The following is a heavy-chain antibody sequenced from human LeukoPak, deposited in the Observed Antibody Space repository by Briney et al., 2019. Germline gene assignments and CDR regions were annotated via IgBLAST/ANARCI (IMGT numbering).Heavy chain of an antibody. CDR2: IGTAGDT. V-gene: IGHV3-13*04. Sequence: GGSLRLSCAASGFTFSNAWMSWVRQATGKGLEWVSAIGTAGDTYYPGSVKGRFTISRENAKNSLYLQMNSLRAGDTAVYYCARAGYPYGMDVWGQGTTVTVSS. J-gene: IGHJ6*02. D-gene: IGHD6-13*01. CDR1: GFTFSNAW. CDR3: ARAGYPYGMDV.